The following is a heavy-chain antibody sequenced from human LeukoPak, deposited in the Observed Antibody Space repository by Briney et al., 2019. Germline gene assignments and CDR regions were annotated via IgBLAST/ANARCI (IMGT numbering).Heavy chain of an antibody. J-gene: IGHJ4*02. D-gene: IGHD1-1*01. CDR1: GGSISSSSYY. CDR3: ARLSRNWINFDY. CDR2: IYYSGST. Sequence: PSETLSLTCTVSGGSISSSSYYWGWIRQPPGKGLEWIGSIYYSGSTYYNPSLKSRVTISVDTSKNQFSLKLSSVTAADTAVYYCARLSRNWINFDYWGQGTLVTVSS. V-gene: IGHV4-39*01.